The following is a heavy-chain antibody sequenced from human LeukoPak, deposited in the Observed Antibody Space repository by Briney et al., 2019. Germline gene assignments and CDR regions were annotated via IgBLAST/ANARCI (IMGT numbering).Heavy chain of an antibody. J-gene: IGHJ4*02. CDR1: GFTVSSNY. CDR3: TYYYDSSGYYGFDY. D-gene: IGHD3-22*01. CDR2: IYSGGST. Sequence: GGSLRLSCAASGFTVSSNYMSWVRQVPGKGLEWVSVIYSGGSTYYADSVKGRFTISRDNSKNTLYLQMNSLRAEDTAVYYCTYYYDSSGYYGFDYWGQGTLVTVSS. V-gene: IGHV3-53*01.